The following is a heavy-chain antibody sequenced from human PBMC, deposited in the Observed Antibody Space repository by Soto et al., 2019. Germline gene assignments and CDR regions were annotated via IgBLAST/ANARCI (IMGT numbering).Heavy chain of an antibody. D-gene: IGHD3-9*01. Sequence: EVQLVESGGGLVQPGGSLRLSCVASGFTFSNDWMSWVRQAPGEGLEWVATIKQDGSEKYYVDSVKGRFTVSRDNTKNSLYLQMNGLRAEDTAVYYCARGDYFDRTFDFWGQGALVTVSS. CDR3: ARGDYFDRTFDF. CDR2: IKQDGSEK. J-gene: IGHJ4*02. V-gene: IGHV3-7*03. CDR1: GFTFSNDW.